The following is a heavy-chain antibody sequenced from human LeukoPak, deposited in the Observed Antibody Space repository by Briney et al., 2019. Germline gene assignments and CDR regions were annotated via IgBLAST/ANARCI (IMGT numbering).Heavy chain of an antibody. CDR3: ATHLDRSYYYFDF. D-gene: IGHD3-10*01. CDR2: IDPQDGQT. CDR1: GYGLSILS. Sequence: ASVKVSCKISGYGLSILSIHWVRQAPGEGLQWVGGIDPQDGQTIYAQPFHGRATISEDTFSDTAYLELNSLRSEDTALYCCATHLDRSYYYFDFWGQGTLVIVSS. V-gene: IGHV1-24*01. J-gene: IGHJ4*02.